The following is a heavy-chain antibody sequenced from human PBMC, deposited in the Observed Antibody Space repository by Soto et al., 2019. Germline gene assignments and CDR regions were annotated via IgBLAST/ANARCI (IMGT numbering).Heavy chain of an antibody. J-gene: IGHJ3*02. CDR1: GDSISSYY. V-gene: IGHV4-59*01. CDR3: ANDIVVVVAAQPILDAFDI. Sequence: SETLSLTCTVSGDSISSYYWSWIRQPPGKGLEWIGYIYYSGSTNYNPSLKSRVTISVDTFKNQFSLKLSSVTAADTAVYYCANDIVVVVAAQPILDAFDIWGQGTMVTVSS. D-gene: IGHD2-15*01. CDR2: IYYSGST.